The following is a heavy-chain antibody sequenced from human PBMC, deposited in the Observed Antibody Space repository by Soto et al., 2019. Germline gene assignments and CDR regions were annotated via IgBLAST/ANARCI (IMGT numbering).Heavy chain of an antibody. Sequence: ASVKISCKASGYTFTSYYMHWVRQAPGQGLEWRGIINPSGGSTSYAQKFQGRVTMTRDTSTSTVYMELSSLRSEDTAVYYCARDRGLVVYCSSTSCRSYMDVWGKGTTVTVSS. CDR1: GYTFTSYY. CDR2: INPSGGST. CDR3: ARDRGLVVYCSSTSCRSYMDV. J-gene: IGHJ6*03. D-gene: IGHD2-2*01. V-gene: IGHV1-46*03.